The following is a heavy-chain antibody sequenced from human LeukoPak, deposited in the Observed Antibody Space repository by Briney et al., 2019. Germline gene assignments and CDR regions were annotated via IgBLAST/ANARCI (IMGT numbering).Heavy chain of an antibody. CDR1: GYTFTGYY. CDR2: INPNSGGT. D-gene: IGHD6-19*01. CDR3: ARSDSSGWHFDY. Sequence: ASVKVSCKASGYTFTGYYMHWVRQAAGQGLEWMGWINPNSGGTNYAQKFQGRVTMTRDTSISTAYMELSRLRSDDTAVYYCARSDSSGWHFDYWGQGTLVTVSS. V-gene: IGHV1-2*02. J-gene: IGHJ4*02.